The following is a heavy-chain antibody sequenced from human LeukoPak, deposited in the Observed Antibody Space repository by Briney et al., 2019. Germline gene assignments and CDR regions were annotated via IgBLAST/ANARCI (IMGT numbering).Heavy chain of an antibody. J-gene: IGHJ6*03. CDR3: TTEDYSKYYYYMDV. Sequence: GGSLRLSCAASGFTFSNAWMSWVRRARGKGLEWVGRIKSKTDGGTTDYAAPVKGRFTISRDDSKNTLYLQMNSLKTEDTAVYYCTTEDYSKYYYYMDVWGKGTTVTVSS. CDR1: GFTFSNAW. CDR2: IKSKTDGGTT. D-gene: IGHD4-11*01. V-gene: IGHV3-15*01.